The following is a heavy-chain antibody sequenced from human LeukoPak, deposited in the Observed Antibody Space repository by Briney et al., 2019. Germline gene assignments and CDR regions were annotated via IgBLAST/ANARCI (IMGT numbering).Heavy chain of an antibody. V-gene: IGHV4-59*08. Sequence: SETLSLTCTVSGGSISSYYWSWIRQPPGKGLEWIGYIYYSGSTNYNPSLKSRVTISVDTSKNQFSLKLSSVTAADTAVYYCARQVRDGTRWYFDLWGRGTLVTVSS. D-gene: IGHD3-10*01. CDR1: GGSISSYY. J-gene: IGHJ2*01. CDR2: IYYSGST. CDR3: ARQVRDGTRWYFDL.